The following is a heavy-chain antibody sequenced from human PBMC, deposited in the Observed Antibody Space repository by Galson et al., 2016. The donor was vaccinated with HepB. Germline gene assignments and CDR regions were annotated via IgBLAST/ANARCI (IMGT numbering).Heavy chain of an antibody. CDR2: INYRANT. CDR3: ARRRHDGTGHHYLDY. CDR1: GGSISSFAHLWDY. D-gene: IGHD3-22*01. V-gene: IGHV4-39*01. J-gene: IGHJ4*02. Sequence: SETLSLTCTVSGGSISSFAHLWDYWDWIRQVPGKGLEWIATINYRANTVYSPSLKSRVTISVDTAKNQFSLWLTSVDAADTALYYCARRRHDGTGHHYLDYWGQGILVTVSS.